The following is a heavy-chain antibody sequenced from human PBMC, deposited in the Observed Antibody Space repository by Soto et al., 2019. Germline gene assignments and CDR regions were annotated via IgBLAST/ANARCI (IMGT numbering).Heavy chain of an antibody. V-gene: IGHV4-39*02. CDR3: ARLGGFCSSTNCYGYYAMDV. CDR1: GGSISSGPYS. D-gene: IGHD2-2*01. J-gene: IGHJ6*02. CDR2: FHYGEST. Sequence: SEPRSLTCTVSGGSISSGPYSWGWIRQPPGEGLEWIATFHYGESTHYNPSLESRVTVSVDTSQNHFSLKVSSVTVADTAVYYCARLGGFCSSTNCYGYYAMDVWGQGTTVT.